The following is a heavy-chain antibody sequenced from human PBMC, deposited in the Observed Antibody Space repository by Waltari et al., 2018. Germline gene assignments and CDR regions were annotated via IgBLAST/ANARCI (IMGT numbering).Heavy chain of an antibody. CDR1: GDSMSSTYW. J-gene: IGHJ4*02. CDR2: VHGSGKT. Sequence: QLQLQESGPGLVKPSGTLSLTCDVSGDSMSSTYWWSWVRQSPGKGLEWIGQVHGSGKTNYNPSFASRVSVALHTSANRFSLKVTSATAADTAIYYCGRDRGRGLYLDSWGQGTLVTVSP. D-gene: IGHD2-15*01. CDR3: GRDRGRGLYLDS. V-gene: IGHV4-4*02.